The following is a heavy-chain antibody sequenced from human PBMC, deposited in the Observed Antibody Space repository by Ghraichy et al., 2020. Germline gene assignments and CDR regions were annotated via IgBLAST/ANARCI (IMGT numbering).Heavy chain of an antibody. CDR2: INQGGSGK. Sequence: GGSLRLSCATSGFTFSSHWMSWVRQAPGKGLEWVANINQGGSGKYYVDSVKGRFTISRDNAKNSLSLQMNSLRAEDTAVYYCARSLHIVLVPTDGVYFDFWGQGTLVTVSS. CDR3: ARSLHIVLVPTDGVYFDF. J-gene: IGHJ4*02. D-gene: IGHD2-2*01. CDR1: GFTFSSHW. V-gene: IGHV3-7*01.